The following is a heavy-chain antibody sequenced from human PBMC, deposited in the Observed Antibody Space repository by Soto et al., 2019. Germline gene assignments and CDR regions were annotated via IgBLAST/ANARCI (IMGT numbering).Heavy chain of an antibody. Sequence: EVQLVESGGGLVQPGGSLRLSCAATGFTFSTYWRHWVRQGPGKGLVWVSRISTDGSSTTYADSVKGRFTISRDNAKNTLYLQMNSLRAADTAVYYCARATGSNHPFDYWGQGSLVTVSS. V-gene: IGHV3-74*01. CDR1: GFTFSTYW. CDR3: ARATGSNHPFDY. D-gene: IGHD2-2*01. CDR2: ISTDGSST. J-gene: IGHJ4*02.